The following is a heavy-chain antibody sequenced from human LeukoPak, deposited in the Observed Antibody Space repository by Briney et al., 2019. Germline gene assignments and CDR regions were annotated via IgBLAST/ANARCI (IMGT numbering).Heavy chain of an antibody. D-gene: IGHD3-22*01. Sequence: PSETLSLTCAVYGGSFSGYYWSWIRQPPGKGLEWIGEINHSGSTSYNPSLKSRVTISVDTSKNQFSLKLSSVTAADTAVYYCARGYGSGYYYGVVRWFDPWGQGTLVTVSS. CDR3: ARGYGSGYYYGVVRWFDP. CDR1: GGSFSGYY. CDR2: INHSGST. J-gene: IGHJ5*02. V-gene: IGHV4-34*01.